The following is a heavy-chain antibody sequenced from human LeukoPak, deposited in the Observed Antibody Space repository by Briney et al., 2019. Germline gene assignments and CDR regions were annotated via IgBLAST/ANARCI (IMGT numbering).Heavy chain of an antibody. D-gene: IGHD3-3*01. J-gene: IGHJ4*02. V-gene: IGHV3-23*01. CDR2: ILGSGSAGST. Sequence: GGSLRLSCAVSGFTFGNYAMTWVRQAPGKGLEWVSSILGSGSAGSTYYADSVKGRFTISRDNSKNTLYLQMNSLRAEDTAVYYCAKEEWLGKMNYFDYWGQGTLVTVSS. CDR3: AKEEWLGKMNYFDY. CDR1: GFTFGNYA.